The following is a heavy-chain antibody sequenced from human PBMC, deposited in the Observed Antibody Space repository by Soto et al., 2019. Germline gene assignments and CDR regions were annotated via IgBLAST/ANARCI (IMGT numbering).Heavy chain of an antibody. J-gene: IGHJ4*02. CDR3: ARNYDSSGYYLPLDY. CDR1: GGSVSSGSYY. Sequence: SDTLSLTCTVSGGSVSSGSYYWSWIRQPPGKGLEWIGYIYYSGSTNYNPSLKSRVTISVDTSKNQFSLKLSSVTAADTAVYYCARNYDSSGYYLPLDYWGQGTLVTVSS. CDR2: IYYSGST. V-gene: IGHV4-61*01. D-gene: IGHD3-22*01.